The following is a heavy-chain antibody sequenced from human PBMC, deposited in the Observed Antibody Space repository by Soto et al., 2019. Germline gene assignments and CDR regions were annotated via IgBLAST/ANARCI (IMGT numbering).Heavy chain of an antibody. J-gene: IGHJ4*02. CDR3: ARERYYYDSSGSFDY. CDR2: IYYSGST. V-gene: IGHV4-59*01. D-gene: IGHD3-22*01. Sequence: SETLSLTCTVSGASISGFYWSWIRQPPGKGLEWIGYIYYSGSTNYNPSLKSRVTISVDTSKNQFSLKLSSVTAADTAVYYCARERYYYDSSGSFDYWGQGTLVTVSS. CDR1: GASISGFY.